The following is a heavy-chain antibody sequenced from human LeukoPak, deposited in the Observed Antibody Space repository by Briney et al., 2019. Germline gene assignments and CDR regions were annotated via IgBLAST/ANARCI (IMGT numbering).Heavy chain of an antibody. Sequence: ASVKVSCKASGYTFTSYGISWVRQAPGQGLEWMGWISAYNGNTNYAQKHQGRVTMTTDTSTSTAYMELRSLRSDDTAVYYCARIYDFWSGYYVSVAPYFDLWGRGTLVTVSS. J-gene: IGHJ2*01. CDR2: ISAYNGNT. V-gene: IGHV1-18*01. CDR3: ARIYDFWSGYYVSVAPYFDL. CDR1: GYTFTSYG. D-gene: IGHD3-3*01.